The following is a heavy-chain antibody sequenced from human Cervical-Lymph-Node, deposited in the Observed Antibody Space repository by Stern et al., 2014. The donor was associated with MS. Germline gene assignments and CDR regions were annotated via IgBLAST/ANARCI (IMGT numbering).Heavy chain of an antibody. V-gene: IGHV3-30*04. CDR1: GFTFSGYA. J-gene: IGHJ6*02. CDR2: ISYDGSNE. D-gene: IGHD2-2*01. Sequence: QVQLVQSGGGVVQPGRSLRLSCAASGFTFSGYAMHWVRQAPGKGLEWVAAISYDGSNEYYADSVKGRFTVSRDNSKNTLYLQLNSLRAEDTAVYYCAREVRVVPASYGMDVWGQGTTVTVSS. CDR3: AREVRVVPASYGMDV.